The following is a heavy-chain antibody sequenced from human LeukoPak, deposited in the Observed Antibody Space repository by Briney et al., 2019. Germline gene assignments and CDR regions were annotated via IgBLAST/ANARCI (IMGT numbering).Heavy chain of an antibody. Sequence: SETLSPTCTVSGGSISSYYWSWIRQPPGKGLEWIGYIYYSGSTNYNPSLKSRVTISVDTSKNQFSLKLSSVTAEDTAVYYCARSVVVVAKDYGMDVWGQGTTVTVSS. CDR3: ARSVVVVAKDYGMDV. V-gene: IGHV4-59*01. J-gene: IGHJ6*02. CDR1: GGSISSYY. D-gene: IGHD2-15*01. CDR2: IYYSGST.